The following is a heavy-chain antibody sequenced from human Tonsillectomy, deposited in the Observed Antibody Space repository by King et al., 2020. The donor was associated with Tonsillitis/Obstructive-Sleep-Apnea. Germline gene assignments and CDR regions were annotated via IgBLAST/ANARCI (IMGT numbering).Heavy chain of an antibody. D-gene: IGHD3-3*01. CDR1: GYTFTGYD. V-gene: IGHV1-2*06. Sequence: VQLVESGAEVKKPGASVKVSCKASGYTFTGYDMHWVLQAPGKGLEWMGRINPNSGGTNYAQKFQGRVTITRDTSISTAYMELSRLRSDDTAVYYCARSITIFGVVLDAFDIWGQGTMVTVSS. CDR3: ARSITIFGVVLDAFDI. J-gene: IGHJ3*02. CDR2: INPNSGGT.